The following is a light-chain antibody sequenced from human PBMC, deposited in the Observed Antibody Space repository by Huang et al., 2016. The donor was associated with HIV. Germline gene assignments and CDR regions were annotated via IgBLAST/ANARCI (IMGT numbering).Light chain of an antibody. V-gene: IGKV3-15*01. CDR3: QQYNNWPRT. CDR2: GAS. CDR1: QSVSSN. J-gene: IGKJ1*01. Sequence: EVVMTQSPATLSVSPGERATLSCRASQSVSSNLAWYQQKVGQAPRLLIYGASIRATGIPARVSGSVSGTEFTLTISSLQSEDFAVYYCQQYNNWPRTFGQGTKVEIK.